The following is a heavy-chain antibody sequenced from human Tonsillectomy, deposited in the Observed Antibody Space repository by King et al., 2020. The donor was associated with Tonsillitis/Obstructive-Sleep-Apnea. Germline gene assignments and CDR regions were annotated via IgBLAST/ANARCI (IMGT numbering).Heavy chain of an antibody. D-gene: IGHD6-19*01. Sequence: VQLVESGGGVVQPGRSLRLSCVASGFTFSSYGMHWVRQAPGKGLEWVAVIWYDGSNKYYADSVKGRFTISRDNSKNTLYLQMNSLRAEDTAVYYCARALDVNGWFRPDYWGQGTLVTVSS. CDR1: GFTFSSYG. CDR3: ARALDVNGWFRPDY. CDR2: IWYDGSNK. J-gene: IGHJ4*02. V-gene: IGHV3-33*01.